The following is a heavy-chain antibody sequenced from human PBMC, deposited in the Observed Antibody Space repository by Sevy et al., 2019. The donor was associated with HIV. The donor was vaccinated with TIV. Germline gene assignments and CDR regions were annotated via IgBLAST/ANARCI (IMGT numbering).Heavy chain of an antibody. CDR1: GFTFSHAW. V-gene: IGHV3-15*01. D-gene: IGHD2-8*02. CDR3: STDPIIVLLVTDGMDV. J-gene: IGHJ6*02. Sequence: GESLKISCAASGFTFSHAWMSWVRQAPGKGLEWVGRIKSKPDGGTKDYAAPVKGRFTISRDDSKNTLFLQMNSLKTEDTAVYYCSTDPIIVLLVTDGMDVWGQGTTVTVSS. CDR2: IKSKPDGGTK.